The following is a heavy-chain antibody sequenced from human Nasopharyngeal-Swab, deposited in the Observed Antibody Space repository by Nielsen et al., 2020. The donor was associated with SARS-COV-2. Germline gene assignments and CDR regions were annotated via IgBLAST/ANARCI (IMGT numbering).Heavy chain of an antibody. J-gene: IGHJ4*02. Sequence: GGSLRLSCAASGLTFSKACMNWVRQAPGRGLEWVSRIKSRSDGGTTYYAAPVKGRFTISRDDSENTVYLQMNSLQTDDTAVYYCSTGGYTSGLDYWGQGTLVTVSS. V-gene: IGHV3-15*01. CDR1: GLTFSKAC. D-gene: IGHD5-18*01. CDR2: IKSRSDGGTT. CDR3: STGGYTSGLDY.